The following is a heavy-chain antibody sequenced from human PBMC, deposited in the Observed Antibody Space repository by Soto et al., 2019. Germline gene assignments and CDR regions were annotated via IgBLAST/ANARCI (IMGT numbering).Heavy chain of an antibody. V-gene: IGHV3-30*18. CDR2: ISYDGSNK. Sequence: VQLLESGGGLVQPGGSLRLSCAASGFTFSSYAMSWVRQAPGKGLEWVAVISYDGSNKYYADSVKGRFTISRDNSKNTLYLQMNSLRAEDTAVYYCAKDLIAVAGDHYFDYWGQGTLVTVSS. CDR3: AKDLIAVAGDHYFDY. CDR1: GFTFSSYA. D-gene: IGHD6-19*01. J-gene: IGHJ4*02.